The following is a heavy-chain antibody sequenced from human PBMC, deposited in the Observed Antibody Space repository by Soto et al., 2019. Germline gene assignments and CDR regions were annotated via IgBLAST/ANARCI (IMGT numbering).Heavy chain of an antibody. D-gene: IGHD1-1*01. Sequence: TLSLTCGVYGGSFSGYQWNWIRQSPGQGLEWIGEINHSGTTKYNPSLESRINLSVDTSKKQFSLKMFSVTAADTAIYYCARGWRFDPWGQGTNVTVFS. CDR2: INHSGTT. CDR3: ARGWRFDP. CDR1: GGSFSGYQ. J-gene: IGHJ5*02. V-gene: IGHV4-34*01.